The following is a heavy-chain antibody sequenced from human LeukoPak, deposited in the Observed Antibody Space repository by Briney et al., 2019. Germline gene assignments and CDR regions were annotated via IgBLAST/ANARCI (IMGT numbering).Heavy chain of an antibody. CDR2: IEPSDSYT. CDR1: GSSFTSYW. Sequence: GEPLNISCKASGSSFTSYWSSWVRQMPGKGREGMGMIEPSDSYTNYSPSFQAHVTISADKPNSTAYLQWSSLKASDTAMYQCAGAGIAVAGNAEYFQQWGQGTLVTVSS. J-gene: IGHJ1*01. CDR3: AGAGIAVAGNAEYFQQ. D-gene: IGHD6-19*01. V-gene: IGHV5-10-1*01.